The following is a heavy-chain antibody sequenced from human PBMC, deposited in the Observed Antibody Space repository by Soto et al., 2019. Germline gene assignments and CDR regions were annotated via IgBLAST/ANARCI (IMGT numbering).Heavy chain of an antibody. CDR2: MNPNTGNT. CDR1: GYTFTDYD. V-gene: IGHV1-8*01. Sequence: SVKDSCKASGYTFTDYDINWVRQAPVQGLEWMGWMNPNTGNTRYSHHFQGRLVMTRDTSISTADKSITTAYLQWSSLKASDTAMYYCARLYSGSYAHAFDIWGQGTMVTVSS. J-gene: IGHJ3*02. D-gene: IGHD1-26*01. CDR3: ARLYSGSYAHAFDI.